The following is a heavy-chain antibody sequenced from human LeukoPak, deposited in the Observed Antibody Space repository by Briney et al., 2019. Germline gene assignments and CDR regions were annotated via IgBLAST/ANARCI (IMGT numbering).Heavy chain of an antibody. CDR2: IDYTGST. J-gene: IGHJ4*02. CDR3: ARKSPVPISPFDY. D-gene: IGHD4-17*01. CDR1: GRSFRSHQ. Sequence: SETLSLTCTVTGRSFRSHQWNWIRQPPGKGLEWIGYIDYTGSTNYNPSLESRVAISVDTSKNQFSLKLNSVTAADTAVYFCARKSPVPISPFDYWGQGTLVTVSA. V-gene: IGHV4-59*08.